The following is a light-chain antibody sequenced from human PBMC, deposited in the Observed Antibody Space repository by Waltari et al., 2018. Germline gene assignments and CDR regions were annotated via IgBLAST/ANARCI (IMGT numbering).Light chain of an antibody. Sequence: DIQMTQSPSTLSASVGDTVTITCRASQTISTWVAWYQQKPGKAPKVLIYKASSLQSAVPSRFSGSGSGTEFTLTISSLHPDDFAIYFCQQSNSYPWTFGHGTKVEIK. V-gene: IGKV1-5*03. CDR1: QTISTW. J-gene: IGKJ1*01. CDR3: QQSNSYPWT. CDR2: KAS.